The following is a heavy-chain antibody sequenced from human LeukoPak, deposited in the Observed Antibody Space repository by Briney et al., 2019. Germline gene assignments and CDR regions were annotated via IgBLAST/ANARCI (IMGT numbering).Heavy chain of an antibody. CDR1: GGSISGYY. Sequence: SETLSLTCTVSGGSISGYYWSWIRQPPGKGLEWIGNIYYSGSTNYNPSLKSRVTISVDTSKNQFSLKLSSVTAADTAVYYCARVRPPWYFEYWGQGTLFTVSS. J-gene: IGHJ4*02. CDR2: IYYSGST. V-gene: IGHV4-59*01. CDR3: ARVRPPWYFEY.